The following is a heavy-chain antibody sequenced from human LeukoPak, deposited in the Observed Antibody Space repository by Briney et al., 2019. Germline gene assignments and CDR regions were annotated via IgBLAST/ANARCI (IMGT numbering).Heavy chain of an antibody. Sequence: GGSLRLSCAASGFTFSNYNMNWVRQAPGKGLECIAYISSSSSTIYYADSVKGRFTISGDNAKNSLFLHMNSLRAEDTALYYCARENFADLFDFWGQGALVTVSS. J-gene: IGHJ4*02. CDR2: ISSSSSTI. V-gene: IGHV3-48*01. CDR3: ARENFADLFDF. D-gene: IGHD1-7*01. CDR1: GFTFSNYN.